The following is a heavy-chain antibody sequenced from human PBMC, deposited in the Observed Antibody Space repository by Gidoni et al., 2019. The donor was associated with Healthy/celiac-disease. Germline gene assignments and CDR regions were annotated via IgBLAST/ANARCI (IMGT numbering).Heavy chain of an antibody. V-gene: IGHV3-33*01. J-gene: IGHJ4*02. Sequence: EHLAVTGGGVVESARSLRLCWAASGLTFSSYGMHWVRQAPGKGREWVAVIWYDGSNKYYADSVKGRFTSSRDNSRNTLYLQMNSLRAEDTAVYYCARDGKKGYFDYWGQGTLVTVSS. CDR1: GLTFSSYG. CDR3: ARDGKKGYFDY. CDR2: IWYDGSNK.